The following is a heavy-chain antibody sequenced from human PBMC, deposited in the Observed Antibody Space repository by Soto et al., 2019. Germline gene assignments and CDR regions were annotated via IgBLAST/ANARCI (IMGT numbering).Heavy chain of an antibody. D-gene: IGHD6-13*01. CDR3: ASGSSPPIGAFDI. V-gene: IGHV1-45*02. CDR2: ITPFNGNT. CDR1: GYTFTYRY. Sequence: QMQLVQSEAEVKKTGSSVKVSCKASGYTFTYRYLHWVRQAPGQALEWMGWITPFNGNTNYAQKFQDRVTITRDRSMSTAYMELSSLRSEDTAMYYCASGSSPPIGAFDIWGQGTMVTVSS. J-gene: IGHJ3*02.